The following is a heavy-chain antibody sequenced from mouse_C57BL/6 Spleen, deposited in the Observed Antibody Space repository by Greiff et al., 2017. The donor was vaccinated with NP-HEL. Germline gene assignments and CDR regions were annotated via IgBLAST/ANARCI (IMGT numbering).Heavy chain of an antibody. D-gene: IGHD2-3*01. J-gene: IGHJ4*01. CDR2: ISSGGDYI. V-gene: IGHV5-9-1*02. CDR1: GFTFSSYA. CDR3: TRARDPLYYYAMDY. Sequence: EVMLVESGEGLVKPGGSLKLSCAASGFTFSSYAMSWVRQTPEKRLEWVAYISSGGDYIYYADTVKGRFTISRDNARNTLYLQMSSLKSEDTAMYYCTRARDPLYYYAMDYWGQGTSVTVSS.